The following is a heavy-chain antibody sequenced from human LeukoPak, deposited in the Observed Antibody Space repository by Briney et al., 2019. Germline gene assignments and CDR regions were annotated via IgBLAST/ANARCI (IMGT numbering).Heavy chain of an antibody. V-gene: IGHV3-48*02. CDR2: ITSSSGTI. D-gene: IGHD5-12*01. CDR1: GFAFSRYS. Sequence: PGGSLRLSCAASGFAFSRYSMNWVRQAPGKGLEWVSYITSSSGTIYYADSVKGRFTIPRDNAKNSLNLQMNSLRDEDTAVYYCARAPSGYDFDYWGQGALVTVSS. CDR3: ARAPSGYDFDY. J-gene: IGHJ4*02.